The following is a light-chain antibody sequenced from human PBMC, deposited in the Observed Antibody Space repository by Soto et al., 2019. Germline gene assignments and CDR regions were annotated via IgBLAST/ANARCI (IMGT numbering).Light chain of an antibody. CDR2: GAS. CDR1: QSVSSNN. Sequence: EIFLTQSPVTLSLSPVAIATLSCRASQSVSSNNLVWYQQKPGQAPRLLIYGASYRAAGIPDRFSGSGSGTDFTLTISRLEPEDFALYYCQQYGSSPWTFGQGTKVDI. V-gene: IGKV3-20*01. CDR3: QQYGSSPWT. J-gene: IGKJ1*01.